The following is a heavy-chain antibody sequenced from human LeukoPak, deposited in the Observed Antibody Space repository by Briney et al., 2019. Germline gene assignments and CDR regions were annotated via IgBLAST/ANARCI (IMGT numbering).Heavy chain of an antibody. J-gene: IGHJ4*02. V-gene: IGHV4-34*01. Sequence: SETLSLTCAVYGVSFSGYYWSWIRQPPGKGLEWIGEINHSGSTNYNPSLKSRVTISVDTSKNQFYLTLSSVTAADTAVYYCAGASTVTTSDSWGQGNLVTVSS. CDR2: INHSGST. CDR3: AGASTVTTSDS. D-gene: IGHD4-17*01. CDR1: GVSFSGYY.